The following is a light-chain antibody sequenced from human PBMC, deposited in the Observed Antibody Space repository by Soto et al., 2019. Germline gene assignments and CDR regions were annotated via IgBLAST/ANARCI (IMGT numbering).Light chain of an antibody. CDR3: QQYNNWPRT. Sequence: DIQMTQSPSTLSASVGDRVTITCRASQSIRRWLAWYQQKPGKAPKLLIYKASTLETGVPGRFSGSGSGTEFTLTISSLQSEDFAVYYCQQYNNWPRTFGQGTKVDIK. J-gene: IGKJ1*01. V-gene: IGKV1-5*03. CDR1: QSIRRW. CDR2: KAS.